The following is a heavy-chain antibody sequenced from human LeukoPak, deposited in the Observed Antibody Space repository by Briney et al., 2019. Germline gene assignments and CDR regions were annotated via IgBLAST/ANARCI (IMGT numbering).Heavy chain of an antibody. CDR2: IIPIFGTA. V-gene: IGHV1-46*01. Sequence: ASVKVSCKASGYTFTSYYMHWVRQAPGQGLEWMGGIIPIFGTANYAQNFQGRVTMTSNTSTSTVYMELSSLRSDDTAVYYCARDLSGVGYSGSGTYGYWGQGTLVTVSS. CDR1: GYTFTSYY. J-gene: IGHJ4*02. CDR3: ARDLSGVGYSGSGTYGY. D-gene: IGHD3-10*01.